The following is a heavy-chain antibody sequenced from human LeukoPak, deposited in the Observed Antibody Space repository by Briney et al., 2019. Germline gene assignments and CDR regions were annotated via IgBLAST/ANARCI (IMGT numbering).Heavy chain of an antibody. J-gene: IGHJ5*02. D-gene: IGHD1-26*01. CDR3: ARLLGRDRAESWFDP. CDR2: INPSGGST. Sequence: ASVKVSCKASGYTFTSYYMHWARQAPGQGLEWMGIINPSGGSTSYAQKFQGRVTMTRDTSTSTVYMELSSLRSEDTAVYYCARLLGRDRAESWFDPWGQGTLVTVSS. V-gene: IGHV1-46*01. CDR1: GYTFTSYY.